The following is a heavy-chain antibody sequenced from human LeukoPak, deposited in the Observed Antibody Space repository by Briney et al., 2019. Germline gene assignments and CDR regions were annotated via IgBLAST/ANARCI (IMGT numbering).Heavy chain of an antibody. V-gene: IGHV1-18*01. CDR3: ARLIIAGLYYYYMDV. CDR1: GYTFTSYG. J-gene: IGHJ6*03. D-gene: IGHD6-13*01. Sequence: GASVKVSCKASGYTFTSYGISWVRQAPGKGREWMGWISAYNGNTNYAQKLQGRVTMTTDTSTSTAYIELRSLRSDDTAVYYCARLIIAGLYYYYMDVWGKGTTVTVSS. CDR2: ISAYNGNT.